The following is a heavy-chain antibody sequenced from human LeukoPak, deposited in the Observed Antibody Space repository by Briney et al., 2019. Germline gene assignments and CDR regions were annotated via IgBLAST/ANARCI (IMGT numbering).Heavy chain of an antibody. CDR1: GGSISSSSYY. J-gene: IGHJ4*02. D-gene: IGHD6-13*01. Sequence: SETLSLTCTVSGGSISSSSYYWGWIRQPPGKGLEWIGSIYYSGSTYYNPSLKSRVTISVDTSKNQFSLKLSSVTAADTAVYYCARLGGGQRLVVWGDFDYWGQGTLVTVSS. V-gene: IGHV4-39*01. CDR2: IYYSGST. CDR3: ARLGGGQRLVVWGDFDY.